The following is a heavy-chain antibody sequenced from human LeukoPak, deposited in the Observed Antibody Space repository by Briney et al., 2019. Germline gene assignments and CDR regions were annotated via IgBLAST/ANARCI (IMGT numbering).Heavy chain of an antibody. V-gene: IGHV1-69*04. CDR2: IIPILGIA. D-gene: IGHD5-24*01. Sequence: SVKVSCKASGGTFSSYAISWVRQAPGQGLEWMGRIIPILGIANYAQKFQGRVTITADKSTSTAYMELSSLRSEDTAVYYCARDANNLDAFDIWGQGTMVTVSS. J-gene: IGHJ3*02. CDR3: ARDANNLDAFDI. CDR1: GGTFSSYA.